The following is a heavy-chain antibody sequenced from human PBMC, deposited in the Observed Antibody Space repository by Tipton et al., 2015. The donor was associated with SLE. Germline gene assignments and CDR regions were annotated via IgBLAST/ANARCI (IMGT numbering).Heavy chain of an antibody. Sequence: LRLSCTVSGDAIGIYYWSWIRQPPGKGLEWIGHVHYSGRTKYNPSLLSRVTISIDTSKNQFSLNLNSVTAADTAVYYCARRSGDGTAYYYADYWGRGTLVTVSS. J-gene: IGHJ4*02. CDR1: GDAIGIYY. CDR2: VHYSGRT. CDR3: ARRSGDGTAYYYADY. V-gene: IGHV4-59*01. D-gene: IGHD3-22*01.